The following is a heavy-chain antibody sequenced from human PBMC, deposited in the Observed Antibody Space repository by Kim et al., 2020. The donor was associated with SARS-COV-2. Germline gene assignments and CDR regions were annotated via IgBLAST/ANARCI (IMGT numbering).Heavy chain of an antibody. V-gene: IGHV1-69*01. CDR3: ASEPDYYGSGSSFDY. D-gene: IGHD3-10*01. Sequence: QKFQGRVTITADESTSTAYMELSSLRSEDTAVYYCASEPDYYGSGSSFDYWGQGTLVTVSS. J-gene: IGHJ4*02.